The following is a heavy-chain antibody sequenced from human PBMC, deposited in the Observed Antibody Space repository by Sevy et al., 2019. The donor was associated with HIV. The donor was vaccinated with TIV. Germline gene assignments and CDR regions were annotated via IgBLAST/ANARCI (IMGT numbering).Heavy chain of an antibody. CDR1: GYTFPSYG. CDR3: AREGYCSSTSCYTGGKDYYYYYGMDV. J-gene: IGHJ6*02. V-gene: IGHV1-18*04. Sequence: ASVKVSGKASGYTFPSYGISWVRQAPGKGLEWMGWISAYNGNTNYAQRLQGRVTMTTATSTSTAYMELRSLRSADTAVYYWAREGYCSSTSCYTGGKDYYYYYGMDVWGQGTTVTVSS. CDR2: ISAYNGNT. D-gene: IGHD2-2*02.